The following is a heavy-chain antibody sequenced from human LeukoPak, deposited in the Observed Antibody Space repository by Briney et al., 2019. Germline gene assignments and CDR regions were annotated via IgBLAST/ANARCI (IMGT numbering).Heavy chain of an antibody. CDR3: ARGGFDY. Sequence: PSETLSLTCTVSGGSISSYYWSWIRQPPGKGLEWIGYIYYSGSTNYNPSLKSRVTISVDTSKNQFSLKLSSVTAADTAVYYCARGGFDYWGQGTLVTVSS. CDR2: IYYSGST. J-gene: IGHJ4*02. V-gene: IGHV4-59*01. CDR1: GGSISSYY.